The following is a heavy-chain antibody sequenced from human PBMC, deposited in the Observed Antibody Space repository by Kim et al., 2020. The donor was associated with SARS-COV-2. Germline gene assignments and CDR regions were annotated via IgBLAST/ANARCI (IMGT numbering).Heavy chain of an antibody. CDR1: GYTFTRDS. CDR2: IDCGDGYT. D-gene: IGHD3-16*01. J-gene: IGHJ4*02. CDR3: LGGYYLDY. V-gene: IGHV1-3*01. Sequence: ASVKVSCKTSGYTFTRDSIHWVRQAPGQGLEWMGAIDCGDGYTKYSEKFQGRVTFTRDTSASTAYMELSGLRSEDSAVFYCLGGYYLDYGGQGTPVTVSS.